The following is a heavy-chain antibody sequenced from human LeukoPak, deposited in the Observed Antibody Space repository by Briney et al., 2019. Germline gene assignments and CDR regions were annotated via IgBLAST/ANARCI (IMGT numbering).Heavy chain of an antibody. Sequence: ASVKVSCKASGYTFTSYGISWVRQAPGQGLEWMGWISAYKGNTYYAQKFQGRVTITTDTSTSTVYMELRSLRSDDTAVYYCARGSLGKTPHFDYWGQGTLVTVSS. J-gene: IGHJ4*02. CDR3: ARGSLGKTPHFDY. D-gene: IGHD2-15*01. CDR2: ISAYKGNT. V-gene: IGHV1-18*01. CDR1: GYTFTSYG.